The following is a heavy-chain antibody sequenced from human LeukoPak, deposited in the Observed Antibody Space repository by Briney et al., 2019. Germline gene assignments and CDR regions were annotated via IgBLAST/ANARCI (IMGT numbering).Heavy chain of an antibody. V-gene: IGHV1-69*13. D-gene: IGHD3-22*01. CDR1: GGTFSSYA. CDR2: TIPIFGTA. Sequence: ASVKVSYKASGGTFSSYAISWVRQAPGQGLEWMGGTIPIFGTANYAQKFQGRVTITADESTSTAYMELSSLRSEDTAVYYCAAGGLTMSPKGPVDYWGQGTLVTVSS. J-gene: IGHJ4*02. CDR3: AAGGLTMSPKGPVDY.